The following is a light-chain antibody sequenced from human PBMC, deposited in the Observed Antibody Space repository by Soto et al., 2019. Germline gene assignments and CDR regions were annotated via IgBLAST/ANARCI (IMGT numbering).Light chain of an antibody. CDR1: SSDVGGYNY. CDR2: EVT. Sequence: QSALTQPASVSGSPGQSITISCTGTSSDVGGYNYVSWYQQHPGKAPKLIIYEVTHRPSGVSNRFSGSKSGNTASLTISGLQAEDEGDYYCSSDASSSTCVFGTGTKVTVL. CDR3: SSDASSSTCV. J-gene: IGLJ1*01. V-gene: IGLV2-14*01.